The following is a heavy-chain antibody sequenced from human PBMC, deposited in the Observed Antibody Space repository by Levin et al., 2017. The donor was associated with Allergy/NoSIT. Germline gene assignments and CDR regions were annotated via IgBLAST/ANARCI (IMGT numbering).Heavy chain of an antibody. J-gene: IGHJ4*02. D-gene: IGHD6-13*01. Sequence: GGSLRLSCAASGFTFDDYAMHWVRQAPGKGLEWVSGISWNSDSIAYADSVRGRFTISRDNAKNSLYLQMNTLRAEDTALYYCAKRVAAGGMKNYYFDYWGQGTPVTVSS. CDR1: GFTFDDYA. CDR3: AKRVAAGGMKNYYFDY. V-gene: IGHV3-9*01. CDR2: ISWNSDSI.